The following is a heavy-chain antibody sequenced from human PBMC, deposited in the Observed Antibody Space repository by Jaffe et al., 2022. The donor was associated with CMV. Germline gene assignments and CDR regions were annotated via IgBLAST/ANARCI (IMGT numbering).Heavy chain of an antibody. Sequence: QVTLKESGPVLVKPTETLTLTCTVSGFSLSNSRMGVTWIRQSPGKALEWLAHIFSSDEKSFTTPSLKDRLTISRDTSKGQVVLTMTNMDPVDTGTYYCARTTPAAAGPFFRLAKYYMDVWGTGTTVTVSS. CDR3: ARTTPAAAGPFFRLAKYYMDV. V-gene: IGHV2-26*01. J-gene: IGHJ6*03. CDR2: IFSSDEK. CDR1: GFSLSNSRMG. D-gene: IGHD6-13*01.